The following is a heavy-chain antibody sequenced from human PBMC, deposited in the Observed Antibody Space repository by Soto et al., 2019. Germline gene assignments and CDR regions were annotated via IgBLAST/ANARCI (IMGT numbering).Heavy chain of an antibody. V-gene: IGHV4-61*01. CDR3: ARDVFPTDYYSYFGLDV. CDR1: GGSVSSGSYY. D-gene: IGHD4-17*01. J-gene: IGHJ6*02. CDR2: IYYSGST. Sequence: PSETLSLTCTVSGGSVSSGSYYWSWIRQPPGKGLEWIGYIYYSGSTNYNPSLKSRVTISVDTSKNQFSLKLRSVTTADTAVYYCARDVFPTDYYSYFGLDVWGQGTTVTVSS.